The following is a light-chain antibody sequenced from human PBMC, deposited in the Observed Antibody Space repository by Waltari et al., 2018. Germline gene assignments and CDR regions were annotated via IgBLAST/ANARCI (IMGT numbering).Light chain of an antibody. CDR3: QQSYSPPHT. CDR1: QIISTY. J-gene: IGKJ2*01. CDR2: AAS. V-gene: IGKV1-39*01. Sequence: DIQMTQSPSSLSASVGERVTISCRASQIISTYLNWYQQRPGKAPKLLMYAASTLQSGVPTRFSGSGSGTEFTLTISSLQPEDSATYYCQQSYSPPHTFGQGTKVEIK.